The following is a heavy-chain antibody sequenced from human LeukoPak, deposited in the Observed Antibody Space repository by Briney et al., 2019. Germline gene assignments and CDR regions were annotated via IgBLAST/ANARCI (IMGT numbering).Heavy chain of an antibody. Sequence: GGSLRLFCAASGFTFGSYSMNWVRQAPGKGLEWVSSISSSSSYIYYADSVKGRFTISRDNAKNSLYLQMNSLRAEDTAVYYCARDRPNYDILTGYMRTWPDAFDIWGQGTMVTVSS. D-gene: IGHD3-9*01. CDR1: GFTFGSYS. J-gene: IGHJ3*02. V-gene: IGHV3-21*01. CDR3: ARDRPNYDILTGYMRTWPDAFDI. CDR2: ISSSSSYI.